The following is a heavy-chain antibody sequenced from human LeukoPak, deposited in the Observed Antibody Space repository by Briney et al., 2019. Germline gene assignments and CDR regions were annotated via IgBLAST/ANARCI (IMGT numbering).Heavy chain of an antibody. D-gene: IGHD3-22*01. Sequence: GGSLRLSCAASGFTFSNYRMNWVRQAPGKGLEWVSYISGSGGSTYYADSVKGRFTISRDNSKNTLYLQMNSLRAEDTAVFYCAKESHDSSGWDFDYWGQGTLVTVSS. CDR1: GFTFSNYR. J-gene: IGHJ4*02. V-gene: IGHV3-23*01. CDR2: ISGSGGST. CDR3: AKESHDSSGWDFDY.